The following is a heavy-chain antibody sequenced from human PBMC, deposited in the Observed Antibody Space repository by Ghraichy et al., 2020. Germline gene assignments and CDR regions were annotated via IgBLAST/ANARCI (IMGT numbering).Heavy chain of an antibody. D-gene: IGHD1-26*01. CDR1: GFSLSNARMG. V-gene: IGHV2-26*01. CDR2: IFSNDEK. Sequence: SGPTLVKPTETLTLTCTVSGFSLSNARMGVSWIRQPPGKALEWLAHIFSNDEKSYSTSLKSRLTISKDTSKSQVVLTMTNMDPVDTATYYCARTLIVGATRFGGVNDYWGQGTLVTVSS. CDR3: ARTLIVGATRFGGVNDY. J-gene: IGHJ4*02.